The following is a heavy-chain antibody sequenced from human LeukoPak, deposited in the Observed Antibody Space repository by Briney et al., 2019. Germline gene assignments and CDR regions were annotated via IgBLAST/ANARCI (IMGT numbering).Heavy chain of an antibody. D-gene: IGHD6-6*01. J-gene: IGHJ4*02. CDR1: GYSFTSHD. CDR2: MNPYSGNA. V-gene: IGHV1-8*01. Sequence: GASVKVSCKASGYSFTSHDINWVRQATGQGLEWMGWMNPYSGNAGYAQKFQGRVTMTRDTAITTAYMELSSLSSEDTAMYYCAREPSLQSSSSYNYWGQGTLVTVSS. CDR3: AREPSLQSSSSYNY.